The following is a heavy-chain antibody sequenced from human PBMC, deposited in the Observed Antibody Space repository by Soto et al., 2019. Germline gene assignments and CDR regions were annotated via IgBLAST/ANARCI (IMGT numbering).Heavy chain of an antibody. D-gene: IGHD2-8*01. CDR1: GYTFTSYA. V-gene: IGHV1-3*01. Sequence: GASVKVSCKASGYTFTSYAMHWVRQAPGQRLEWMGWINAGNGNTKYSQKFQGRVTMTIDTSTYTAYMELRSLTSDDTAIYYCAKNGQPPYYYYGMDVWGQGTTVTVSS. CDR2: INAGNGNT. J-gene: IGHJ6*02. CDR3: AKNGQPPYYYYGMDV.